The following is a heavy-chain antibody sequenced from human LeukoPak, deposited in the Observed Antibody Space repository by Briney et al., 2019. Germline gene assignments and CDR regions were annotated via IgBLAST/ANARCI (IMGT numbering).Heavy chain of an antibody. CDR3: ARRGRDWNYNRNYYCYMDV. D-gene: IGHD1-7*01. V-gene: IGHV1-69*06. J-gene: IGHJ6*03. CDR2: INPIFGTA. Sequence: SVKVSCKASGYTFTGYYMHWVRQAPGQGLEWMGWINPIFGTANYAQKFQGRVTITADKSTSTAYMELSSLRSEDTAVYYCARRGRDWNYNRNYYCYMDVWGKGTTVTVSS. CDR1: GYTFTGYY.